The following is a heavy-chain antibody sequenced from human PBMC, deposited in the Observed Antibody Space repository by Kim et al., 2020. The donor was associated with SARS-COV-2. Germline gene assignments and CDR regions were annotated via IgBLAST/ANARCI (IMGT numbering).Heavy chain of an antibody. Sequence: ASVKVSCKASGYTFTSYGISWVRQAPGQGLEWMGWISAYNGNTNYAQKLQGRVTMTTDTSTSTAYMELRSLRSDDTAVYYCAARRCSGGSCYSFPFDYWGQGTLVTVSS. CDR3: AARRCSGGSCYSFPFDY. CDR1: GYTFTSYG. J-gene: IGHJ4*02. CDR2: ISAYNGNT. V-gene: IGHV1-18*01. D-gene: IGHD2-15*01.